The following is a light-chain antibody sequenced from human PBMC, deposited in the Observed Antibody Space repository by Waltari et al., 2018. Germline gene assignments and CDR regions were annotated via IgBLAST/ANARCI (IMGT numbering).Light chain of an antibody. CDR3: HSRDSSGDVI. J-gene: IGLJ2*01. V-gene: IGLV3-19*01. CDR2: GKN. Sequence: SSELTQDPAVSVSLGQTVRITCQGDSLRLFYVSWFHHKPGQAPALGIYGKNNRPSGIPDRFSASTSGSTASWTITGAQAEDEADYYCHSRDSSGDVIIGGGTKLTVV. CDR1: SLRLFY.